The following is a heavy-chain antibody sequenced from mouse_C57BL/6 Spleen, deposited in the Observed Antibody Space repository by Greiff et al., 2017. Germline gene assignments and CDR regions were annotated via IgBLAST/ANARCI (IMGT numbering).Heavy chain of an antibody. D-gene: IGHD1-1*01. CDR2: FHPYNDDT. V-gene: IGHV1-47*01. Sequence: VQLQESGAELVKPGASVKMSCKASGYTFTTYPIEWMKQNHGQSLEWIGNFHPYNDDTKYNEKFKGKATLTVEKSSSTVYLELSRLTSDDSAVYYCARRGYGSSYWFAYWGQGTLVTVAA. CDR1: GYTFTTYP. J-gene: IGHJ3*01. CDR3: ARRGYGSSYWFAY.